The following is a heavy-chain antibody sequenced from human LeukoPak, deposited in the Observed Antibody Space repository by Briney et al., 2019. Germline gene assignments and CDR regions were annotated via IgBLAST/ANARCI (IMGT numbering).Heavy chain of an antibody. CDR3: ARALAYCGGDCYSGLDY. CDR2: ISSNGGST. Sequence: GGSLRLSCAASGFTFSSYAMHWFRQAPGKGLEYVSAISSNGGSTYYANSVKGRFTISRDNSKNTLYLQMGSLRAEDMAVYYCARALAYCGGDCYSGLDYWGQGTLVTVSS. D-gene: IGHD2-21*02. J-gene: IGHJ4*02. CDR1: GFTFSSYA. V-gene: IGHV3-64*01.